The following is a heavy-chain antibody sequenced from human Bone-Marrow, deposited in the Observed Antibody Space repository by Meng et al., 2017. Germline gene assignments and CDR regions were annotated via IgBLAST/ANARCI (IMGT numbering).Heavy chain of an antibody. CDR1: GGTFSSYA. CDR2: IIPIFGTA. V-gene: IGHV1-69*05. Sequence: SVKVSCKASGGTFSSYAISWVRQAPGQGLEWMGGIIPIFGTANYAQKLQGRVTMTTDTSTSTAYMELRSLRSDDTAVYYCARYHSVVVAATNWGQGTLVTVSS. CDR3: ARYHSVVVAATN. J-gene: IGHJ4*02. D-gene: IGHD2-15*01.